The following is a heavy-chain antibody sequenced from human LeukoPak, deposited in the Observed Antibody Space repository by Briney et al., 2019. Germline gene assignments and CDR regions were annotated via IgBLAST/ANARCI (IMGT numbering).Heavy chain of an antibody. CDR3: ARVRDPRGYYAMDV. Sequence: GGSLRLSCAASGFTVSSNYMSWVRQAPGKGLEWVSVIYSGGSTYYADSVKGRFTISRHNSKNTLYLQMNSLRAEDTAVYYCARVRDPRGYYAMDVWGQGTTVTVSS. V-gene: IGHV3-53*04. D-gene: IGHD3-22*01. J-gene: IGHJ6*02. CDR1: GFTVSSNY. CDR2: IYSGGST.